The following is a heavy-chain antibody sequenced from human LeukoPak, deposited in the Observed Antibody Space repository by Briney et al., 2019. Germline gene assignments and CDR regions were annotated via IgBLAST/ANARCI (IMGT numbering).Heavy chain of an antibody. Sequence: ASVKVSCKASGYTFTVYYMHWVRQALGQGLEWMGWINPNSGGTNYAQKFQGRVTMTRDTSISTAYMELSRLRSDDTAVYYCARGVSGIYYCYYMDVWGKGTTVTVSS. J-gene: IGHJ6*03. V-gene: IGHV1-2*02. CDR1: GYTFTVYY. CDR3: ARGVSGIYYCYYMDV. D-gene: IGHD1-26*01. CDR2: INPNSGGT.